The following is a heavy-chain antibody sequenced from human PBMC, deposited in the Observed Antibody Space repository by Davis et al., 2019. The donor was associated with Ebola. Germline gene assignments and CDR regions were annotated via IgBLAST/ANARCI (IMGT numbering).Heavy chain of an antibody. D-gene: IGHD3/OR15-3a*01. CDR3: ARGEGRGDWTGLYYYYGMDV. V-gene: IGHV3-7*01. CDR2: IKQDGSEK. J-gene: IGHJ6*02. CDR1: GFTFNNYA. Sequence: GGSLRLSCVASGFTFNNYAMSWVRQAPGKGLEWVANIKQDGSEKYYVDSVKGRFTISRDNAKNSLYLQMNSLRAEDTAVYYCARGEGRGDWTGLYYYYGMDVWGQGTTVTVSS.